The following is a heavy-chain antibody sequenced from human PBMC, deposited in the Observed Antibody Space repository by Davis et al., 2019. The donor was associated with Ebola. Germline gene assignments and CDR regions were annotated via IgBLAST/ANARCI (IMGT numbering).Heavy chain of an antibody. CDR1: GFTFSTYA. D-gene: IGHD3-22*01. V-gene: IGHV3-30-3*01. J-gene: IGHJ4*02. CDR2: ISREGTYR. CDR3: ARDAGDDNSGHYRSVDH. Sequence: GASLKISCGASGFTFSTYAMHWVRQAPGKGLQWVAVISREGTYRYYADSVKGRFTISRDNSKNTLFLQMNSLRGEDTAVYYCARDAGDDNSGHYRSVDHWGQGTLVTVSS.